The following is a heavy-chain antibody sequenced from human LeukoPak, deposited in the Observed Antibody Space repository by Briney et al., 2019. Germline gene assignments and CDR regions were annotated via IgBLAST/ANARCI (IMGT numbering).Heavy chain of an antibody. CDR1: GFTFSSYA. J-gene: IGHJ6*03. Sequence: GGSLRLSCAASGFTFSSYAMSWVRQAPGKGLEWVSTISGSGGNTDYADSVKGRFTINRDNSKNTLYLQMNSLRAEDTAVYYWAKNGGGYYYGSGRYYMDVWGKGTTVTVSS. D-gene: IGHD3-10*01. V-gene: IGHV3-23*01. CDR2: ISGSGGNT. CDR3: AKNGGGYYYGSGRYYMDV.